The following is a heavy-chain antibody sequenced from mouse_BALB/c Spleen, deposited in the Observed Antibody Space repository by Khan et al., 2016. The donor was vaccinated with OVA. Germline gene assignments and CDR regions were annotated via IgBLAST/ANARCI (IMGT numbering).Heavy chain of an antibody. Sequence: QIQLVQSGPELTKPGETVKISCKASGYTFTNYGMNWVKQTPGKGLKWMGWINTYTGEPTYADDFKGRSAFSLETSASTAYLQIKHLKSEDTATYFCARSHSYGYCDVWGGGTTVTVSS. CDR3: ARSHSYGYCDV. CDR2: INTYTGEP. CDR1: GYTFTNYG. V-gene: IGHV9-3-1*01. J-gene: IGHJ1*01.